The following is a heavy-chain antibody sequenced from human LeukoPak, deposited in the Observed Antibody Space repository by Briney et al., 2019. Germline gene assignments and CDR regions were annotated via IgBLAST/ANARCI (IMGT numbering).Heavy chain of an antibody. J-gene: IGHJ5*02. V-gene: IGHV1-46*01. Sequence: EASVKVSCKASGGTFSSYAISRVRQAPGQGLEWMGLINPTGGSTGYAQKFQGRVTMTRDMSTSTDYMELSSLRSEDTAIYYCARDNSVGDNAWWFDPWGQGTLVTVSS. CDR2: INPTGGST. CDR1: GGTFSSYA. D-gene: IGHD1-26*01. CDR3: ARDNSVGDNAWWFDP.